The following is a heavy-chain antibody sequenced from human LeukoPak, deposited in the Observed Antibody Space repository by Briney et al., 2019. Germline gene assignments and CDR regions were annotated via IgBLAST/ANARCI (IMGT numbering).Heavy chain of an antibody. CDR3: ARGRYYDILTGYLPDAFDI. Sequence: PGGSLRLSCAASGFTFNNYDMHWVRQTTGKGLEWVSGIGTAGDTYYPGSVKGRFTISRENAKNSLYLQMNSLRAGDTAVYFCARGRYYDILTGYLPDAFDIWCQGTMVTVSS. J-gene: IGHJ3*02. CDR1: GFTFNNYD. D-gene: IGHD3-9*01. CDR2: IGTAGDT. V-gene: IGHV3-13*04.